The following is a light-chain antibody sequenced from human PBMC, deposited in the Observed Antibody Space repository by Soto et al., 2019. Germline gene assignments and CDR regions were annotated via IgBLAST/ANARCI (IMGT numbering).Light chain of an antibody. J-gene: IGLJ2*01. Sequence: QSALTQPASVSGSLGQSITISCTGTSSDIGGYNYVSWYQQHPGKVPKLIIYDVSKRPSGVPDRFSGSKSGNTASLTISGLQAEDEADYYCCSYAGGYTHAVFGGGTKLTVL. V-gene: IGLV2-11*01. CDR2: DVS. CDR3: CSYAGGYTHAV. CDR1: SSDIGGYNY.